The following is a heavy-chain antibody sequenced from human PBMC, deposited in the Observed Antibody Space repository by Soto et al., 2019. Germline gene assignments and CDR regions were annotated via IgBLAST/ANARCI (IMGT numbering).Heavy chain of an antibody. CDR1: GGSISSGGYS. V-gene: IGHV4-30-2*01. CDR3: ARGSSIAGLYYGMDV. CDR2: IYHSGST. J-gene: IGHJ6*02. D-gene: IGHD6-6*01. Sequence: SETLSLTCAGSGGSISSGGYSWSWIRQPPGKGLEWIGYIYHSGSTYYNPSLKSRVTVSVDTSKNQFSLKLSSVTAADTAVYYCARGSSIAGLYYGMDVWGQGTTVTVSS.